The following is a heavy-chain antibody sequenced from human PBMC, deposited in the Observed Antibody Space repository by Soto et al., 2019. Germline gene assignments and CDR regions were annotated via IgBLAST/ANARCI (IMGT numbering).Heavy chain of an antibody. V-gene: IGHV1-3*04. Sequence: ASVKVSCKASGYPFTPYPIHWVRQAPGQGLEWVGWINIGNGGTQYSQRFQDRVTITRDTSATTVYMEMSSLTSEDTAVYYCAREHLCAGPCCINWIDPWGQGTLVTVSS. CDR1: GYPFTPYP. D-gene: IGHD2-21*02. CDR2: INIGNGGT. J-gene: IGHJ5*02. CDR3: AREHLCAGPCCINWIDP.